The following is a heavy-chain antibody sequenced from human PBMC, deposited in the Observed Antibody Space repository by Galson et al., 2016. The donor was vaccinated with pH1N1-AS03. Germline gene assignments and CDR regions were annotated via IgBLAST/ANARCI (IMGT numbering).Heavy chain of an antibody. Sequence: SETLSLTCIVADDSIRSSLYYWGWIRQSTGKGLEWIGSMDHSGSSYYNPSLQSRVTMSVDLSKRHFSLKLTSVPAVDTGVYYCARQGDTSMVTDYHYYHMDGGGKGTTVSVSS. CDR3: ARQGDTSMVTDYHYYHMDG. D-gene: IGHD5-18*01. CDR2: MDHSGSS. J-gene: IGHJ6*03. CDR1: DDSIRSSLYY. V-gene: IGHV4-39*01.